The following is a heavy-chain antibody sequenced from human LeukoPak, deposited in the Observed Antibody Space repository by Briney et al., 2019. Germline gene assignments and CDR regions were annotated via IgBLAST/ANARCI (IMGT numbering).Heavy chain of an antibody. CDR1: GFTFSDYY. D-gene: IGHD6-13*01. Sequence: GGSLRLSCAASGFTFSDYYMSWIRQAPGKGLEWVSYISGSGSTIYYADSVKGRFTISRDNAKNSLYLQMNSLRAEDTTVYYCARGRQYIAAAGGPDYWGQGTLVTVSS. J-gene: IGHJ4*02. V-gene: IGHV3-11*04. CDR3: ARGRQYIAAAGGPDY. CDR2: ISGSGSTI.